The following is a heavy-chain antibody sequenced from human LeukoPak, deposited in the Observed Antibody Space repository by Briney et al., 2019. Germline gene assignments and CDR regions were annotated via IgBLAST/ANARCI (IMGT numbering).Heavy chain of an antibody. Sequence: SETLSLTCAVSGRSISGYYWTWIRQSAGRGLEFIGRIHFAGSTNYNPSLGSRLTLSIDPSKNQISLWLSSVTAADAAVYYCARDSPDGYSHGHRYYNMDVWGKGTTVTVSS. J-gene: IGHJ6*03. CDR3: ARDSPDGYSHGHRYYNMDV. D-gene: IGHD6-13*01. CDR2: IHFAGST. CDR1: GRSISGYY. V-gene: IGHV4-4*07.